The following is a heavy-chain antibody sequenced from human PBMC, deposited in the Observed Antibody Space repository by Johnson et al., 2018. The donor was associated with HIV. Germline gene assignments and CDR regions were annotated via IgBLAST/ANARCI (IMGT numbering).Heavy chain of an antibody. Sequence: VQLVESGGGVVRPGGSLRLSCAASGFTFDDYGMSWVRPAPGKGLECVAGINWNGGSTGYADSVKGRFTISRDNAKNSLYLQMNSLRAEDTALYYCARDRGGRKAHAFDIWGQGTMVTVSS. V-gene: IGHV3-20*04. CDR3: ARDRGGRKAHAFDI. CDR2: INWNGGST. D-gene: IGHD2-15*01. J-gene: IGHJ3*02. CDR1: GFTFDDYG.